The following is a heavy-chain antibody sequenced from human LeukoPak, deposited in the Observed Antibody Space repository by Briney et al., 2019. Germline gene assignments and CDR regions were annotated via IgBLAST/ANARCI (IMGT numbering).Heavy chain of an antibody. CDR1: GGSISSSSYY. D-gene: IGHD2/OR15-2a*01. Sequence: SETLSLTCTVSGGSISSSSYYWGWIRQPPGKGLEWIGSIYYSGSTYYNPSLKSRVTISVDTSKNQFSLKLSSVTAADTAVYYCARSTTSFDYWGQGTLVTVSS. CDR3: ARSTTSFDY. J-gene: IGHJ4*02. CDR2: IYYSGST. V-gene: IGHV4-39*01.